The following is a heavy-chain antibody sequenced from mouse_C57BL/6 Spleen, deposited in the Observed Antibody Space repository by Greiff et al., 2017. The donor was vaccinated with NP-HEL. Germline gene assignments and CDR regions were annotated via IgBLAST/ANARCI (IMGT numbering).Heavy chain of an antibody. CDR1: GFTFSDYG. J-gene: IGHJ3*01. CDR2: ISSGSSTI. V-gene: IGHV5-17*01. D-gene: IGHD1-1*01. Sequence: DVMLVESGGGLVKPGGSLKLSCAASGFTFSDYGMHWVRQAPEKGLEWVAYISSGSSTIYYADTVKGRFTISRDNAKNTLFLQMSSLRSEDTAVYYCARDYGSSRWFAYWGQGTLVTVSA. CDR3: ARDYGSSRWFAY.